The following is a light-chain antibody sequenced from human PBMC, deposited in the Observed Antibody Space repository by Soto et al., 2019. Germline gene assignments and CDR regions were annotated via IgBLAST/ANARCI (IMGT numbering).Light chain of an antibody. CDR3: QQRSNWPPRIT. V-gene: IGKV3-11*01. CDR2: DAS. CDR1: QSVSSY. Sequence: EIVLTQSPATLSLSPGERATLSCRASQSVSSYLAWYQQKPGQAPRLLIYDASNRATGIPTRLSGSGSGTDFTLNISSLEPEDFAVYYCQQRSNWPPRITFGQGTRLEIK. J-gene: IGKJ5*01.